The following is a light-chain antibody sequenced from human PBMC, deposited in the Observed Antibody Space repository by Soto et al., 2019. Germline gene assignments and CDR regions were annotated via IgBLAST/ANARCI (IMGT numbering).Light chain of an antibody. Sequence: QSALTQPASVSGSPGQSITISCTGTSSDVGGYNYVSWYQQHPVKAPKLMIYDVTNRPSGVSDRFSGSKSGNTASLTISGLQAEDEADYYCSSYTSSSTPSVFGTGTKLTVL. CDR1: SSDVGGYNY. J-gene: IGLJ1*01. CDR3: SSYTSSSTPSV. CDR2: DVT. V-gene: IGLV2-14*01.